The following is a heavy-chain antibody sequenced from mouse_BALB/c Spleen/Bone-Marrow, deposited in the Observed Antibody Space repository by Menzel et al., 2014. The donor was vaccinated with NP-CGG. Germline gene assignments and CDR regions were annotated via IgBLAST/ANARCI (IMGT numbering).Heavy chain of an antibody. V-gene: IGHV1-80*01. CDR1: GYPFSSCW. J-gene: IGHJ2*01. D-gene: IGHD2-10*02. CDR3: ARKYGDY. CDR2: IYPGDGET. Sequence: SGAELVRPGSSVKISCKASGYPFSSCWMSWVKQRPGQGLEWIGQIYPGDGETNYNGKFKGNATLTADKSSSTAYMQLISLTSEDSAVYFCARKYGDYWGQGTTLTVSS.